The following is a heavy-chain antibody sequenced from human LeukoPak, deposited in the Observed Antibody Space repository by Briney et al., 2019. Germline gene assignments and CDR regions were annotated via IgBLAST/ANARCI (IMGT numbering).Heavy chain of an antibody. CDR2: IIPIFGTA. J-gene: IGHJ5*02. Sequence: SVKVSCKASGGTFSSYAISWVRQAPGQGLEWMGGIIPIFGTANYAQKFQGRVTITTDESTSTAYMELSSLRSEDTAVYYCASRGMEENWFDPWGQGTLVTVSS. D-gene: IGHD2-8*01. CDR1: GGTFSSYA. V-gene: IGHV1-69*05. CDR3: ASRGMEENWFDP.